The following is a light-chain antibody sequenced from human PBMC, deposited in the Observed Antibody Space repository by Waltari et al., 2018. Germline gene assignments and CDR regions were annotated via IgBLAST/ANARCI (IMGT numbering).Light chain of an antibody. J-gene: IGKJ4*01. V-gene: IGKV3-15*01. Sequence: EIVLTQSPATLSLSQGEGATLSCRASQSVSSTLAWYQQKPGQAPRLLIHGASSRATGIPARFRGSGSGTDFTLTMSSLEPEDFAVYYCQQYSKWPLTFGGGTKVEIK. CDR1: QSVSST. CDR3: QQYSKWPLT. CDR2: GAS.